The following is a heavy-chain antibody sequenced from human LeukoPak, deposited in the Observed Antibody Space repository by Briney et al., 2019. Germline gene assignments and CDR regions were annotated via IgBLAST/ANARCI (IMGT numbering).Heavy chain of an antibody. J-gene: IGHJ5*02. V-gene: IGHV3-66*01. D-gene: IGHD2-8*02. Sequence: GGSLRLSCAASGFTVSSNYMSWVRQAPGKGLEWVSFMYRGDRTYYADSVKGRFTMSRDDMKKTVYLQMDSLRAEDTAVYYCASPHCTAGSCNWFDPWGQGTLVTVSP. CDR2: MYRGDRT. CDR1: GFTVSSNY. CDR3: ASPHCTAGSCNWFDP.